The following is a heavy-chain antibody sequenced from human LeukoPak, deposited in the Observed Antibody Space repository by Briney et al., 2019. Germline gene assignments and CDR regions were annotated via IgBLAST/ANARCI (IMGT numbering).Heavy chain of an antibody. Sequence: ASVKVSCKASGYTFTSYAMHWVRQAPGQRLEWMGWINAGNGNTKYSQKFQGRVTITADKSASTAYMELSSLRSEDTAVYYCAREQDSSSWYGETVVYFDYWGQGTLVTVSS. D-gene: IGHD6-13*01. J-gene: IGHJ4*02. CDR3: AREQDSSSWYGETVVYFDY. CDR1: GYTFTSYA. V-gene: IGHV1-3*01. CDR2: INAGNGNT.